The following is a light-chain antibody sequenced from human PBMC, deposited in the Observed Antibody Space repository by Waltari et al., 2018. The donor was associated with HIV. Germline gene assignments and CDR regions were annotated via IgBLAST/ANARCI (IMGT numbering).Light chain of an antibody. J-gene: IGLJ2*01. CDR1: SRDVGGYNY. V-gene: IGLV2-14*03. Sequence: SPGQSITISCTGTSRDVGGYNYVSWYQHHPGKAPKLMIYDVSNRPSGVSNRFSGSKSGNTASLTISGLQAEDEADYYCNSYTTSSTLHVVFGGGTKLTVL. CDR3: NSYTTSSTLHVV. CDR2: DVS.